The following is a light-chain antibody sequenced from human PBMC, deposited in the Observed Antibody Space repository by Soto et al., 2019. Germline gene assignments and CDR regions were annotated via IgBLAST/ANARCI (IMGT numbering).Light chain of an antibody. CDR3: QQYHNLWT. Sequence: EIVLTQSPATLSVSPGERPTLSCRASQGIIYNLPWFQKRPGQAPRLLIYRASTRATNIPARFSGSGSGTEFTLTISSLQSEDFALYYCQQYHNLWTFGQGTKVDIK. J-gene: IGKJ1*01. CDR1: QGIIYN. V-gene: IGKV3-15*01. CDR2: RAS.